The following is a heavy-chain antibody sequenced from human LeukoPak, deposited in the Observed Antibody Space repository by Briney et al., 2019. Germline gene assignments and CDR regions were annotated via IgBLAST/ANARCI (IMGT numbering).Heavy chain of an antibody. Sequence: TSETLSLTCAVSGYSISSNHWWGWIRQPPGKGLEWIGYIFYAGSTYYNPSLKSRVTMSVDTSKNQFSLRLSSVTAVDTAVYHCARIGPILGAAWVDYWGQGTPVSVSS. CDR2: IFYAGST. J-gene: IGHJ4*02. CDR1: GYSISSNHW. CDR3: ARIGPILGAAWVDY. V-gene: IGHV4-28*01. D-gene: IGHD3-3*02.